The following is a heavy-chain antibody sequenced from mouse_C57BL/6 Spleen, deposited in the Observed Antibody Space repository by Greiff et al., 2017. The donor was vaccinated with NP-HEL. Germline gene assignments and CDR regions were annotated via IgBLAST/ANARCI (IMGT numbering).Heavy chain of an antibody. V-gene: IGHV1-66*01. CDR1: GYSFTSYY. Sequence: VKLQESGPELVKPGASVKISCKASGYSFTSYYIHWVKQRPGQGLEWIGWIYPGSGNTKYNEKFKGKATLTADTSSSTAYMQLSSLTSEDSAVYHCARGGYGSFYAMDYWGQGTSVTVSS. CDR2: IYPGSGNT. J-gene: IGHJ4*01. CDR3: ARGGYGSFYAMDY. D-gene: IGHD1-1*01.